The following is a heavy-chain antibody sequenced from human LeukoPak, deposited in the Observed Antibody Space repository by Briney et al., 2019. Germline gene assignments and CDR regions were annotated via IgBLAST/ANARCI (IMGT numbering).Heavy chain of an antibody. CDR1: GGSISSGDYY. D-gene: IGHD2-2*01. CDR3: ARDLLYCSSTSCHNNWFDP. J-gene: IGHJ5*02. V-gene: IGHV4-30-4*08. Sequence: SQTLSLTCTVSGGSISSGDYYWSWIRQPPGKGLEWIGYIYYSGSTYYNPSLKSRVTISVDTSKNQFSLKPSSVTAADTAVYYCARDLLYCSSTSCHNNWFDPWGQGTLVTVSS. CDR2: IYYSGST.